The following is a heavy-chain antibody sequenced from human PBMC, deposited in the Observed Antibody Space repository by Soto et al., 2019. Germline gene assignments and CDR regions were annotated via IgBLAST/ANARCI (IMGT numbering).Heavy chain of an antibody. J-gene: IGHJ6*02. CDR1: GYSFSSYW. V-gene: IGHV5-51*01. CDR2: IDPRDSET. Sequence: PGESLKISCKASGYSFSSYWIGWVRQMPGKGLEWMGIIDPRDSETRYSPSFQGQVTISVDKFINTAYLQWSSLKASDTAMYYCATVSMNYYYYYGMDAWGQGTTFTVSS. CDR3: ATVSMNYYYYYGMDA.